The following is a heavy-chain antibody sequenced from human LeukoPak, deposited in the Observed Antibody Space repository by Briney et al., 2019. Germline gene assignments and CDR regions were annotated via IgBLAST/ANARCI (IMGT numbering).Heavy chain of an antibody. D-gene: IGHD4-17*01. Sequence: ASVKVSCKASGGTFSSYAISWVRQAPGQGLERMGRIIPILGIANYAQKFQGRVTITADKSTSTAYMELSSLRSEDTAVYYCARGVTTPGRFDYWGQGTLVTVSS. CDR3: ARGVTTPGRFDY. CDR2: IIPILGIA. V-gene: IGHV1-69*04. CDR1: GGTFSSYA. J-gene: IGHJ4*02.